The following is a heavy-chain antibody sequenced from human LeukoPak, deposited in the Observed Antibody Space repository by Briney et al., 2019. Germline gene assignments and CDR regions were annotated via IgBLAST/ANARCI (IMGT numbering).Heavy chain of an antibody. D-gene: IGHD6-13*01. CDR2: ISWNSGSI. CDR1: GFTFDDYA. Sequence: GRSLRLSCAASGFTFDDYAMHWVRQAPGKGLEWVSGISWNSGSIGYAESVKGRFTISRDNAKNSLYLQMNSLRAEDTALYYCVKDNSGSSWYYFDYWGQGTLVTVSS. J-gene: IGHJ4*02. V-gene: IGHV3-9*01. CDR3: VKDNSGSSWYYFDY.